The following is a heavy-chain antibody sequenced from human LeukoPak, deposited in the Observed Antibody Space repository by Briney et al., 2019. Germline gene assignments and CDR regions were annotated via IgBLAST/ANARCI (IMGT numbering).Heavy chain of an antibody. D-gene: IGHD3-10*01. CDR2: IIPIFGTA. J-gene: IGHJ6*03. V-gene: IGHV1-69*01. Sequence: GSSVKVSCKASGGTFSSYAISWVRQAPGQGLEWMGGIIPIFGTANYAQKFQGRVTITADESTSTAYMELSSLRSEDTAVYYCARCYYGSGSYPNYYYYYMDVWGKGTTITISS. CDR3: ARCYYGSGSYPNYYYYYMDV. CDR1: GGTFSSYA.